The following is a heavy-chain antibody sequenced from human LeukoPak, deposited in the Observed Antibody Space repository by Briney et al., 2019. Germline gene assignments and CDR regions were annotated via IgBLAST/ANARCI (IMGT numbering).Heavy chain of an antibody. CDR1: GGSISSYY. V-gene: IGHV4-30-2*01. CDR3: ARAHTIWFGELWDYFDY. Sequence: SETLSLTCAVSGGSISSYYWSWIRQPPGKGLEWIGYIYHSGSTYYNPSLKSRVTISVDRSKNQFSLKLSSVTAADTAVYYCARAHTIWFGELWDYFDYWGQGTLVTVSS. J-gene: IGHJ4*02. D-gene: IGHD3-10*01. CDR2: IYHSGST.